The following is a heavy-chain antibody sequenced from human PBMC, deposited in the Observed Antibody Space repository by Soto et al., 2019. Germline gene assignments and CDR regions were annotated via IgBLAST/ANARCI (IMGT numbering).Heavy chain of an antibody. V-gene: IGHV3-11*01. J-gene: IGHJ4*02. D-gene: IGHD1-7*01. CDR1: GFTFSDYY. Sequence: QVQLVESGGGLVKPGGSLRLSCAASGFTFSDYYMSWIRQAPGKGLEWVSYISSSGSTIYYSDSVKGRVTISRDNAKNSLYLPMNGLRAADTAVLYCARRGSELELRVYWGQGTLVTVSS. CDR3: ARRGSELELRVY. CDR2: ISSSGSTI.